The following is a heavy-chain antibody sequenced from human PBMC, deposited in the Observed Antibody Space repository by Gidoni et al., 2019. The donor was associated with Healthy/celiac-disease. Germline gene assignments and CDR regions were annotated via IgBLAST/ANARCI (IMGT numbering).Heavy chain of an antibody. V-gene: IGHV5-51*01. D-gene: IGHD5-18*01. CDR1: GYSFTSYW. CDR3: ARGGLRGYSYGYPGPFDY. Sequence: EVQLVQSGAEVKKPGESLKISCKGSGYSFTSYWIGWVRQMPGKGLEWMGIIYPCDSDTRYSPSFQGQVTISADKSISTAYLQWSSLKTSDTAMYYCARGGLRGYSYGYPGPFDYWGQGTLVTVSS. J-gene: IGHJ4*02. CDR2: IYPCDSDT.